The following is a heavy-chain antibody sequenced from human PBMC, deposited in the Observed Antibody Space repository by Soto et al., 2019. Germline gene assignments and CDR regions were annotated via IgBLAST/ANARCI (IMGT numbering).Heavy chain of an antibody. D-gene: IGHD1-20*01. CDR2: ISWNSGSI. Sequence: EVQLVESGGGLVQPGRSLRLSCAASGFTFDDYAMHWVRQAPGKGLEWVSGISWNSGSIGYADSVKGRFTISRDNAKNYLYLQMNSLRAEDPAMYYCAKDRYNWNELDYWGQGTLVTVSS. J-gene: IGHJ4*02. V-gene: IGHV3-9*01. CDR1: GFTFDDYA. CDR3: AKDRYNWNELDY.